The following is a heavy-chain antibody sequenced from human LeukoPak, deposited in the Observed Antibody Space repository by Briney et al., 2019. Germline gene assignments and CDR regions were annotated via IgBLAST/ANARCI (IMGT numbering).Heavy chain of an antibody. Sequence: SGGSLRLSCAASGFTFSSYSMNWVRQAPGKGLEWVSSINSSSSYIYYADSVKGRFTISRDNAKNSLYLQMNSLRAEDTAVYYCAREKGYRSSTSCYFDYWGQGTLVTVSS. CDR2: INSSSSYI. J-gene: IGHJ4*02. V-gene: IGHV3-21*01. D-gene: IGHD2-2*01. CDR1: GFTFSSYS. CDR3: AREKGYRSSTSCYFDY.